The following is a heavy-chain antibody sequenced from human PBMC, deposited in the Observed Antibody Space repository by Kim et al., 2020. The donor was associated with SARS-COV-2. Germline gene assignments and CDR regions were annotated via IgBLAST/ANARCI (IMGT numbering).Heavy chain of an antibody. CDR3: AKPGSLGYCSGGSCYSYYYYGMDV. V-gene: IGHV1-69*13. CDR1: GGTFSSYA. D-gene: IGHD2-15*01. CDR2: IIPIFGTA. J-gene: IGHJ6*02. Sequence: SVKVSCKASGGTFSSYAISWVRQAPGQGLEWMGGIIPIFGTANYAQKFQGRVTITADESTSTAYMELSSLRSEDTAVYYCAKPGSLGYCSGGSCYSYYYYGMDVWGQGTTVTVSS.